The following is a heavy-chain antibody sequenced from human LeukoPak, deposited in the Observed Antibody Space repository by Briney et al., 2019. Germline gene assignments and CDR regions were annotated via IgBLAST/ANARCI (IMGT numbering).Heavy chain of an antibody. CDR3: ARDGAYYDSGSYYNNYFDY. Sequence: GASVKVSCKASGYTFTSYAMHWVRQAPGQRLEWMGWINAGNGNTKCSQKFQGRVTITRDTSASTAYMELSSLRSEDTAVYYCARDGAYYDSGSYYNNYFDYWGQGTLVTVSS. J-gene: IGHJ4*02. CDR2: INAGNGNT. V-gene: IGHV1-3*01. D-gene: IGHD3-10*01. CDR1: GYTFTSYA.